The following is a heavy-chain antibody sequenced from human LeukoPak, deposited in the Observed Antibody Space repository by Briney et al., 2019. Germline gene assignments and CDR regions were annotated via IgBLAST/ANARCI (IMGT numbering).Heavy chain of an antibody. Sequence: ASVKVSCKTSGYTFSDYYIHWVRQAPGQGLEWMGWISPNSGNTNFAQKFQGRVSMTRDTSISTAYMDLTRLTSDDTAVYYCARGSSEVAVHNNWFDPWGQGTLVTVSS. V-gene: IGHV1-2*02. D-gene: IGHD6-19*01. J-gene: IGHJ5*02. CDR2: ISPNSGNT. CDR3: ARGSSEVAVHNNWFDP. CDR1: GYTFSDYY.